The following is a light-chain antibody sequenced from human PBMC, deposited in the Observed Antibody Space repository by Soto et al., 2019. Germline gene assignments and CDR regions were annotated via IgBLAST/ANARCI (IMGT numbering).Light chain of an antibody. V-gene: IGKV1-39*01. J-gene: IGKJ2*01. CDR2: AAS. Sequence: DIQMTQSPSSLSASVGDRVTITCRASQSINFYLSWYQQKPGKAPNLLIYAASSLQSGVPSRFSGSGSGTDFTLTITSLQPEESATYYCQQSYSALRTFGQGTKLDI. CDR3: QQSYSALRT. CDR1: QSINFY.